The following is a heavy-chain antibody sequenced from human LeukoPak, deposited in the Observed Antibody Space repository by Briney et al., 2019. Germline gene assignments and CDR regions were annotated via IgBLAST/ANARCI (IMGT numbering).Heavy chain of an antibody. D-gene: IGHD6-19*01. CDR3: ARGAGYSSGWYDY. V-gene: IGHV4-34*01. CDR1: GGSFSGYY. CDR2: INHSGST. J-gene: IGHJ4*02. Sequence: SETLSLTCAVYGGSFSGYYWSWIRQPPGKGLEWIGEINHSGSTNYNPSLKSRVTISVDTSKNQFSLKLSSVTAADTAVYYCARGAGYSSGWYDYWGQGTLVTVSS.